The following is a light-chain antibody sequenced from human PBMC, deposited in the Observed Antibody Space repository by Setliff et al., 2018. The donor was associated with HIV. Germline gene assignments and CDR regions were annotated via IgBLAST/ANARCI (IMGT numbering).Light chain of an antibody. J-gene: IGLJ2*01. CDR1: SSDVGLYNY. CDR2: DAT. V-gene: IGLV2-14*01. Sequence: QSSLTQPASVSGSPRQSITISCTGTSSDVGLYNYVSWYQQHPGKVPKVMIYDATNRPSGVSNRFSGSKSGNTASLTISGLQAEDEADYYCTSYTTSRTVVFGGGTKVTVL. CDR3: TSYTTSRTVV.